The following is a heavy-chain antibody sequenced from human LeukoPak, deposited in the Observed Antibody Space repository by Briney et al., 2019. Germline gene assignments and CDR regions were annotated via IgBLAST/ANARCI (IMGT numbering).Heavy chain of an antibody. CDR1: GFTFSSYS. CDR2: ISSSSSYI. CDR3: ARRIAAAGDSDY. J-gene: IGHJ4*02. D-gene: IGHD6-13*01. V-gene: IGHV3-21*01. Sequence: GGSLRLSCAASGFTFSSYSMNWVSQAPGKGLEWVSSISSSSSYIYYADSVKGRFTISRDNAKNSLYLQMNSLRAEDTAVYYCARRIAAAGDSDYWGQGTLVTVSS.